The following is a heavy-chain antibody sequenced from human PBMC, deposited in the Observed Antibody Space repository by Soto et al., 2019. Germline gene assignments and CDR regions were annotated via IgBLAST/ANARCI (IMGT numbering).Heavy chain of an antibody. CDR3: AREGTLRYSYGHPRFLINWYFDL. CDR1: GFTFSSYG. D-gene: IGHD5-18*01. CDR2: IWYDGSNK. J-gene: IGHJ2*01. Sequence: QVQLVESGGGVVQPGRSLRLSCAASGFTFSSYGMHWVRQAPGKGLEWVAVIWYDGSNKYYADSVKGRFTISRDNSKNTLYLQMNSLRAEDTAVYYCAREGTLRYSYGHPRFLINWYFDLWGRGTLVTVSS. V-gene: IGHV3-33*01.